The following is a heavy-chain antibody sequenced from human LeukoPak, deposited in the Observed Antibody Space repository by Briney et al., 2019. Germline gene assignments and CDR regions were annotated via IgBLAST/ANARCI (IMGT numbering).Heavy chain of an antibody. CDR3: ARDEQWLAHDAFDI. D-gene: IGHD6-19*01. Sequence: ASQTLSLTCTVSGGSISSGSYYWSWIRQPAGKGLEWIGRIYTSGSTNYNPSLKSRVTISVDTSKNQFSLKLSSVTAADTAVYYCARDEQWLAHDAFDIWGQGTMVTASS. J-gene: IGHJ3*02. CDR2: IYTSGST. V-gene: IGHV4-61*02. CDR1: GGSISSGSYY.